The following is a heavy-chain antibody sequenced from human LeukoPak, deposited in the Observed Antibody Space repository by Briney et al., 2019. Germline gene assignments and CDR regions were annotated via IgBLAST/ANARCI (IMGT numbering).Heavy chain of an antibody. Sequence: SETLSLTCTVSGGSISNYYWSWIQQPAGKGLEWIGYVSYSGSTNYNPSLNSRVTISVDTSKSQFSLKLSSVTAADTAVYYCARDKTGNNWFDPWGQGTLVTVSS. CDR1: GGSISNYY. CDR3: ARDKTGNNWFDP. D-gene: IGHD1-1*01. CDR2: VSYSGST. V-gene: IGHV4-59*13. J-gene: IGHJ5*02.